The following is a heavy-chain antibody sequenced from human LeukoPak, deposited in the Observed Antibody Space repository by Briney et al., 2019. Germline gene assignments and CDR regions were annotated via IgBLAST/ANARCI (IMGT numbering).Heavy chain of an antibody. J-gene: IGHJ4*02. CDR1: GGSISSHY. D-gene: IGHD3-9*01. CDR3: ARVRYFDWLFDY. V-gene: IGHV4-59*08. Sequence: PSETLSLTCTVSGGSISSHYWSWIRQPPGKGLEWIGYIYYSGSTNYNPSLKSRVTISVDTSKNQFSLKLSSVTAADTAVYYCARVRYFDWLFDYWGQGTLVTVSS. CDR2: IYYSGST.